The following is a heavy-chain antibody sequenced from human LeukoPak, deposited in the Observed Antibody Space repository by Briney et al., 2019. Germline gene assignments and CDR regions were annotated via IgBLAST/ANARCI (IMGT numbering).Heavy chain of an antibody. V-gene: IGHV4-59*01. CDR3: ARERVEMATIIDY. J-gene: IGHJ4*02. Sequence: PSETLSLTCTVSGGSISSYYWSWIRQPPGKGLEWIGYIYYSGSTNYNPSLKSRVTISVDTSKNQFSLRLSSVTAADTAVYYCARERVEMATIIDYWAREPWSPSPQ. CDR2: IYYSGST. CDR1: GGSISSYY. D-gene: IGHD5-24*01.